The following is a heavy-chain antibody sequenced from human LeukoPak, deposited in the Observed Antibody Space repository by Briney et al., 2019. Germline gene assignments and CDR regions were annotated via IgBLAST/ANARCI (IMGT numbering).Heavy chain of an antibody. CDR1: GFTFSSYE. CDR3: AREARGSRKNGMDV. V-gene: IGHV3-48*03. CDR2: ISRSGSTI. D-gene: IGHD3-10*01. Sequence: GGSLRLSCAASGFTFSSYEMNWVRQAPGKGLEWVSYISRSGSTIYYADSVKGRFTISRDNAKNSLYLQMNSLRAEDTAVYYCAREARGSRKNGMDVWGQGTTVTVSS. J-gene: IGHJ6*02.